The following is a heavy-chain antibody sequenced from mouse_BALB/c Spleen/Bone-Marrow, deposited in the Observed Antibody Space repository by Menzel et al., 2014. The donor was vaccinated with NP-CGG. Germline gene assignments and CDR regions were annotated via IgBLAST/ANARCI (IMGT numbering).Heavy chain of an antibody. D-gene: IGHD2-1*01. CDR2: ISTGAGYI. J-gene: IGHJ4*01. CDR1: GFTFSSYG. CDR3: ASHRHGNAVSYYARDY. V-gene: IGHV5-6*01. Sequence: EVKLQESGGDLVRPGRSLKLSCAASGFTFSSYGMSWVRQTPDKRLEWVATISTGAGYIYYPDSVKGRFTISRDNAKKTQYLQMHSLKSEDTAMYDCASHRHGNAVSYYARDYWGQGTSVTVSS.